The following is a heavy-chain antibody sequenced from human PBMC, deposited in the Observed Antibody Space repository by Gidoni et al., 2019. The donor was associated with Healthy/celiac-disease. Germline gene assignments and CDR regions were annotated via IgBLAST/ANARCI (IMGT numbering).Heavy chain of an antibody. V-gene: IGHV3-15*07. CDR3: TTDFVDYDFWSGRPEETAPGRIDP. Sequence: EVQLVESGGGLVQPGGSLRLSCAASGFTFSNAWMNWVRQAPGKGLEGVGRIKSKTDGVTTDYAAPVKGRFIISRDASKNTLYLQKNSLKTEDTAVYYCTTDFVDYDFWSGRPEETAPGRIDPWGQGTLVTVSS. CDR2: IKSKTDGVTT. D-gene: IGHD3-3*01. CDR1: GFTFSNAW. J-gene: IGHJ5*02.